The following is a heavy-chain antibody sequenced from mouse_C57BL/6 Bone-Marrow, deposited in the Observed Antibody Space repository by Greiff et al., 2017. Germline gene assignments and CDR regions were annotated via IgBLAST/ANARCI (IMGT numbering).Heavy chain of an antibody. CDR1: GYTFTSYW. D-gene: IGHD6-1*01. V-gene: IGHV1-69*01. CDR2: IDPSASYT. Sequence: QVQLQQPGAELVMPGASVKLSCKASGYTFTSYWMHWVKQRPGQGLEWIGEIDPSASYTTYNQKFKGKATLTVDKSSSTAYMQLSSLTSEDSAVYYCARGIQRYYYAMDYWGQGTSVTVSS. CDR3: ARGIQRYYYAMDY. J-gene: IGHJ4*01.